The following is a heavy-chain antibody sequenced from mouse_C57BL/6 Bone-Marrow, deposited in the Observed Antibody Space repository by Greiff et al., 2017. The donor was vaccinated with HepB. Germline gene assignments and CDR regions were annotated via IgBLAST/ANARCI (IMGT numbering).Heavy chain of an antibody. CDR2: IYPRSGNT. J-gene: IGHJ4*01. CDR1: GYTFTSYG. CDR3: ARSGYDYDGYARDY. Sequence: VQLQQSGAELARPGASVKLSCKASGYTFTSYGISWVKQRTGQGLEWIGEIYPRSGNTYYNEKFKGKATLTADKSSSTAYMELRSLTSEDSAVYFCARSGYDYDGYARDYWGQGTSVTVSS. V-gene: IGHV1-81*01. D-gene: IGHD2-4*01.